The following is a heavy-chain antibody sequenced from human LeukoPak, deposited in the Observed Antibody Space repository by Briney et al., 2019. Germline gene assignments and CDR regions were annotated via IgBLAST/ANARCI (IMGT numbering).Heavy chain of an antibody. D-gene: IGHD6-13*01. CDR1: GFTFGKYI. CDR3: AKWGGTKTIGTIWYGPLDY. Sequence: GGSLRLSCAASGFTFGKYIMTWVRQAPGNGPEWVSSIGGGDDITFYAGSVKGRFRISRDDSKNTVFLQISSLRVEDTGIYYCAKWGGTKTIGTIWYGPLDYWGQGTQVIVSS. CDR2: IGGGDDIT. J-gene: IGHJ4*02. V-gene: IGHV3-23*01.